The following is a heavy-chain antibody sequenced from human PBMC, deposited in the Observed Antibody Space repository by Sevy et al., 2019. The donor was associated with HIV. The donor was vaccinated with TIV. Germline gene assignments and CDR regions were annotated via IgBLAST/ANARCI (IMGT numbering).Heavy chain of an antibody. J-gene: IGHJ4*03. CDR2: ISGIGGST. D-gene: IGHD3-10*01. V-gene: IGHV3-23*01. Sequence: GGSLRLSCAASGFTFSSYAMSWVRQAPGKGLEWVSGISGIGGSTYYADSVKGRFTISRDNSKNTLYLQMNSLRAEDTAVYYCARDAGYYGSGSYIDYWGQGTMVTVSS. CDR1: GFTFSSYA. CDR3: ARDAGYYGSGSYIDY.